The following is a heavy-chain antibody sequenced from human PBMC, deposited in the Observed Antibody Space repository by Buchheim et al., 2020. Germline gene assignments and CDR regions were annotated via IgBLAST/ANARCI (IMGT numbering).Heavy chain of an antibody. J-gene: IGHJ6*02. D-gene: IGHD5-18*01. CDR2: ISYDGSNK. CDR1: GFTFSSYG. Sequence: QVQLVESGGGVVQPGRSLRLSCAASGFTFSSYGMHWVRQAPGKGLEWVAVISYDGSNKYYADSVKGRFTISRDISKNTLYLQMNSLRAEDTAVYYCAKDATAMVAYGMDVWGQGTT. V-gene: IGHV3-30*18. CDR3: AKDATAMVAYGMDV.